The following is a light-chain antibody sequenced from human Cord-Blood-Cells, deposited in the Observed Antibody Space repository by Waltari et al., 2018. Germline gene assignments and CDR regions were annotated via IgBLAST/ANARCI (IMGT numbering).Light chain of an antibody. J-gene: IGLJ2*01. Sequence: QSALPQPPSASGSPGQSVTLPCTGTSSDVGGYNYVSWYQQHPGKAPKLMIYEVSKRPSGVPDRFSGSKSGNTASLTVSGLQAEDEADYYCSSYAGSSVVFGGGTKLTVL. V-gene: IGLV2-8*01. CDR2: EVS. CDR3: SSYAGSSVV. CDR1: SSDVGGYNY.